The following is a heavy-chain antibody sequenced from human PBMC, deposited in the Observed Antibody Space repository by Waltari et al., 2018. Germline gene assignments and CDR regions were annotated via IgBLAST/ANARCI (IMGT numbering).Heavy chain of an antibody. CDR1: VGSISSSSYY. Sequence: QLQLQESGPGLVKPSETLSLTCTVSVGSISSSSYYWGWIRQPPGQGLEWIGSIYYSGSTYYNPSLKSRVTISVDTSKNQFSLKLSSVTAADTAVYYCARGSLWFGELFPAEYFQHWGQGTLVTVSS. J-gene: IGHJ1*01. CDR2: IYYSGST. CDR3: ARGSLWFGELFPAEYFQH. D-gene: IGHD3-10*01. V-gene: IGHV4-39*07.